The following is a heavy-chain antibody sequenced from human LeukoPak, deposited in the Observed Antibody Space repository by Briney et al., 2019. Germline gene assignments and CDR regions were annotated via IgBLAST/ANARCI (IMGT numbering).Heavy chain of an antibody. V-gene: IGHV1-18*01. J-gene: IGHJ3*02. CDR2: ISGYNGNT. Sequence: ASVKVSCKASGYTFTTYGISWVRQAPGQGLEWMGWISGYNGNTDYAQKLQGRVTMTTDTSTTTAYMELRSLRSDDTAVYYCARDRQYCSSTSCYTYAFDIWGQGTMVTVSS. D-gene: IGHD2-2*02. CDR1: GYTFTTYG. CDR3: ARDRQYCSSTSCYTYAFDI.